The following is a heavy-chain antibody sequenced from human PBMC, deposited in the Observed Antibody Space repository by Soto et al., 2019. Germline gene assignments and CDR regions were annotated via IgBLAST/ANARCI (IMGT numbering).Heavy chain of an antibody. CDR1: GFIFSNYA. V-gene: IGHV3-23*01. D-gene: IGHD3-10*01. Sequence: GGSLRLSCAGSGFIFSNYAMSWVRQAPGKGLEWVSTISDNGGATYYADSVKGRFTISRDNSKNTLYLQMNSLRAEDTAVYYCAKGEYGSGILTPYYYYGMDVWGQGTTVTVSS. CDR2: ISDNGGAT. J-gene: IGHJ6*02. CDR3: AKGEYGSGILTPYYYYGMDV.